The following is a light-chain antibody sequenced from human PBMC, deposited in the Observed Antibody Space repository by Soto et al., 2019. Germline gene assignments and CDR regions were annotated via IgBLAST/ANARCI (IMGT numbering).Light chain of an antibody. CDR1: QSVISY. J-gene: IGKJ1*01. V-gene: IGKV3-11*01. Sequence: EIVLTHSPSTLSLSPRERATLSCRASQSVISYLAWYQQKPGQAPRLVIFDASNRATGIPGRFSGSESGTDFIIRLRGLGVGDLGVWSCRQGVVWHRSIEFGYGTRVDIK. CDR2: DAS. CDR3: RQGVVWHRSIE.